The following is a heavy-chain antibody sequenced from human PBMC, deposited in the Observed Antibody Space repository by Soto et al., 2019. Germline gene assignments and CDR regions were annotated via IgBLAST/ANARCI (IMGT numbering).Heavy chain of an antibody. CDR3: ARERMWEQLPTDALDI. V-gene: IGHV3-33*01. Sequence: VGSLRLSCAASGFTFSSYGMHWVRQAPGKGLEWVAVIWYDGSKFYADSVQGRFTISRDNSKNTLYLQMSSLRANDTAVYYCARERMWEQLPTDALDIWGQGTMVTVS. CDR1: GFTFSSYG. J-gene: IGHJ3*02. CDR2: IWYDGSK. D-gene: IGHD1-26*01.